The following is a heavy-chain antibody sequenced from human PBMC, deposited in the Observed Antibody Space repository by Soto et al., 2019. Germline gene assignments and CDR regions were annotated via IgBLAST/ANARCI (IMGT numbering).Heavy chain of an antibody. CDR1: GFTFSSYA. Sequence: EVQLLESGGGLVQPGGSLRLSCAASGFTFSSYAMSWVRQAPGKGLEWVSAISGSGGSTYYADSVKGRFTISRDNSKNTLYLQMNGLRAEDTAVYYCAKVNFYYDSSGYFDYWGQGTLVTVSS. D-gene: IGHD3-22*01. V-gene: IGHV3-23*01. J-gene: IGHJ4*02. CDR3: AKVNFYYDSSGYFDY. CDR2: ISGSGGST.